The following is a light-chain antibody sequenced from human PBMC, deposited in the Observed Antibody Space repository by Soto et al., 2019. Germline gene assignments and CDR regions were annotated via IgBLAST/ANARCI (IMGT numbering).Light chain of an antibody. CDR3: HQYNNWPRT. CDR2: GAS. J-gene: IGKJ1*01. Sequence: EIVMTQSPATLSVSPGERATLSCRASQSVSSNLAWYQQKPGQAPRLLIYGASTRATGLPARSSGSGSGTEFTLTISSLQSEDFAVYYCHQYNNWPRTFGQGTKVEIK. CDR1: QSVSSN. V-gene: IGKV3-15*01.